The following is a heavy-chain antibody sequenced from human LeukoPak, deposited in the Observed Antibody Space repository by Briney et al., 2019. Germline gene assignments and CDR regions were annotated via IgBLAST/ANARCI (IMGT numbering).Heavy chain of an antibody. Sequence: SETLSLTCTVSGGSISSYYWSWIRQPPGKGLEWIGYIYYSGSTNYNPSLKSRVTISVDTSKNQFSLKLSSVTAADTAVYYCARGWLRFHYCYMDVWGKGTTVTVSS. CDR2: IYYSGST. CDR3: ARGWLRFHYCYMDV. J-gene: IGHJ6*03. CDR1: GGSISSYY. D-gene: IGHD5-12*01. V-gene: IGHV4-59*12.